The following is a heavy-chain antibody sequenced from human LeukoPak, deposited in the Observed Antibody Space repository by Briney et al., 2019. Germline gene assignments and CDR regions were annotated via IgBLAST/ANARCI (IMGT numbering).Heavy chain of an antibody. CDR1: GGSISNYY. CDR3: ARGMCSGGSCPPGYYFDY. J-gene: IGHJ4*02. D-gene: IGHD2-15*01. Sequence: PSETLSLTCIVSGGSISNYYWSWIRQPPGKGLEWIGYIYYSGSTNYNPSLKSRVTISVDTSKNQFSLKLSSVTAADTAVYYCARGMCSGGSCPPGYYFDYWGQGTLVTVSS. V-gene: IGHV4-59*12. CDR2: IYYSGST.